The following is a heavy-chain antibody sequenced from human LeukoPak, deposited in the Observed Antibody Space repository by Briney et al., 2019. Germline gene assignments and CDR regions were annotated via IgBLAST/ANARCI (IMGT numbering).Heavy chain of an antibody. CDR3: ARGSNDWYGIDY. V-gene: IGHV3-30*02. CDR1: GFTFSSYD. CDR2: IRYDGSNK. Sequence: GGSLRLSCAASGFTFSSYDIHWVRQAPGKGLEWVAFIRYDGSNKYYADSVRGRFTISRDNAKNALYLQMNSLRAEDTAVYYCARGSNDWYGIDYWGQGALVNVSS. D-gene: IGHD6-19*01. J-gene: IGHJ4*02.